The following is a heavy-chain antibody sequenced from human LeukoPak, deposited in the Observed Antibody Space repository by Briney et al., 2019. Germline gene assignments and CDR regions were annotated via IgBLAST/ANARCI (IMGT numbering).Heavy chain of an antibody. V-gene: IGHV3-21*01. Sequence: GGSLRFSCAASGFTFSSYSMNWVRQAPGKGLEWVSSISSSSSYIYYADSVKGRFTISRDNAKNSLYLQMNSLRAEDTAVYYCARQKYDFWSGSYPFDPWGQGTLVTVSS. CDR3: ARQKYDFWSGSYPFDP. CDR2: ISSSSSYI. J-gene: IGHJ5*02. D-gene: IGHD3-3*01. CDR1: GFTFSSYS.